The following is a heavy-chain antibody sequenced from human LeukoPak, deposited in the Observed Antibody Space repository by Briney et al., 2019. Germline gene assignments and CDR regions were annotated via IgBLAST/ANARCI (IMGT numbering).Heavy chain of an antibody. Sequence: GGSLRLSCTASGFTFGDYLMSWFRQAPGKGLEWIGFISGGTTEYAASVKGRFTISRDDSTSIAYLQMNSQTTEDTAVYYCSRGSGRLSVYWGQGTLVTVSS. CDR1: GFTFGDYL. CDR3: SRGSGRLSVY. CDR2: ISGGTT. V-gene: IGHV3-49*03. J-gene: IGHJ4*02. D-gene: IGHD6-19*01.